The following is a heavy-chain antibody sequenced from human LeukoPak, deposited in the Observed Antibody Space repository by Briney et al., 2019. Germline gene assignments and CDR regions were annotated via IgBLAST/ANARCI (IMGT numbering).Heavy chain of an antibody. J-gene: IGHJ4*02. D-gene: IGHD6-19*01. CDR2: IYYSGST. Sequence: SETLSLTCTVSGGSISSYYWSWIRQPPGKGLEWIGYIYYSGSTNYNPSLKSRVTISVDTSKNQFSLKLSSVTAADTAVYYCARGFYSSGWYYFDYWGQGTLVTVSS. V-gene: IGHV4-59*08. CDR1: GGSISSYY. CDR3: ARGFYSSGWYYFDY.